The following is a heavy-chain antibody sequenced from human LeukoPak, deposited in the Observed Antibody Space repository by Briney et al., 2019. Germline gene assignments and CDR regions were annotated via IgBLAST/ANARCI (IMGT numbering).Heavy chain of an antibody. D-gene: IGHD5-18*01. J-gene: IGHJ4*02. CDR2: INHSGST. Sequence: SETLSLTCAVYGGSFSGYYWSWIRQPPGKGLEWIGEINHSGSTNYNPSLKSRVTISVDTSKNQFSLKLSSVTATDTAVYYCAREDRGSNYGWYFDYWGQGTLVTVSS. CDR3: AREDRGSNYGWYFDY. V-gene: IGHV4-34*01. CDR1: GGSFSGYY.